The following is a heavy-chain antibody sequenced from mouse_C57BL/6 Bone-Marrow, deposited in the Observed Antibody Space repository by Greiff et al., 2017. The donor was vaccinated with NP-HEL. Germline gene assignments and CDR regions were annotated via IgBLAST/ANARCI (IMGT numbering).Heavy chain of an antibody. CDR3: ARSTMVTTVPFAY. J-gene: IGHJ3*01. CDR2: IRNKANGYTT. Sequence: EVQLVESGGGLVQPGGSLSLSCAASGFTFTDYYMSWVRQPPGKALEWLGFIRNKANGYTTEYSASVKGRFTISRDNSQSILYLQMNALRAEDSATYYCARSTMVTTVPFAYWGQGTLVTVSA. CDR1: GFTFTDYY. V-gene: IGHV7-3*01. D-gene: IGHD2-2*01.